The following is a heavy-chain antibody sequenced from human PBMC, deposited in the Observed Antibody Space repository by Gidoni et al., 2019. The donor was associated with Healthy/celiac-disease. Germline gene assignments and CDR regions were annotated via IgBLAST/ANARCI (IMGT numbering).Heavy chain of an antibody. Sequence: QVQLVESGGGLVKPGGSLRLSCAAPGFTFSASNMSWIRQAPGQGLEWVSYISSSSSYTNYADSVKGRFTISRDNAKNSLYLQMNSLRAEDTAVYYCARVGQNYYGSGSAFDIWGQGTMVTVSS. CDR2: ISSSSSYT. J-gene: IGHJ3*02. D-gene: IGHD3-10*01. CDR1: GFTFSASN. CDR3: ARVGQNYYGSGSAFDI. V-gene: IGHV3-11*06.